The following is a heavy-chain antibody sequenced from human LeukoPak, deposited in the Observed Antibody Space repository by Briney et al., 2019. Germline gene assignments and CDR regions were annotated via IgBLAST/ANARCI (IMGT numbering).Heavy chain of an antibody. Sequence: GASVKVSCKASGGTFSSYAISWVRQAPGQGLEWMGGIIPIFGTANYAQKFQGRVTIATDESTSTAYMELSSLRSEDTAVYYCARGVGKIARLVYYFDYWGQGTLVTVSS. D-gene: IGHD6-19*01. V-gene: IGHV1-69*05. CDR1: GGTFSSYA. CDR3: ARGVGKIARLVYYFDY. CDR2: IIPIFGTA. J-gene: IGHJ4*02.